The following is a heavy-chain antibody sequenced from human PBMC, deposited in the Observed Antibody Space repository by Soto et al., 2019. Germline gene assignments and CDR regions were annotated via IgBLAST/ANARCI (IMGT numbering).Heavy chain of an antibody. CDR2: IYYSGSP. Sequence: SETLSLTCTVSGDSISTYYWTWIRQPPGKGLEWIGYIYYSGSPSYNPSLKSRVTISIDTSKSLFSLKLSSLTSADTAVYFCARAYYGDYPSFDYWGQGALVTVSS. J-gene: IGHJ4*02. CDR1: GDSISTYY. V-gene: IGHV4-59*01. CDR3: ARAYYGDYPSFDY. D-gene: IGHD4-17*01.